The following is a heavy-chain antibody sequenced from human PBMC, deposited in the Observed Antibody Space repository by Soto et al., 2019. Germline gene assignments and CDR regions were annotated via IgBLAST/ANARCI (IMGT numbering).Heavy chain of an antibody. J-gene: IGHJ3*02. CDR3: ARGSHHDAFDI. V-gene: IGHV1-69*02. CDR2: IIPILGIA. Sequence: QVQLVQSGAEVKKPGSSVKVSCKASGGTFSSYTISWVRQAPGQGLEWMGRIIPILGIANYARKFQGRVTNTADKSTSTAYMELSSLRSEDTAVYYCARGSHHDAFDIWGQGTMVTVSS. CDR1: GGTFSSYT.